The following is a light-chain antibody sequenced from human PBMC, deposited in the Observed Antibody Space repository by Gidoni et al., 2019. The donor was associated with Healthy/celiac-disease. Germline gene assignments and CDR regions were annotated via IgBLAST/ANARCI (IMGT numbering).Light chain of an antibody. CDR1: QSLLHSNGYNY. CDR2: LGS. Sequence: IVMTQSPLSLPVTPGEPASISCRSSQSLLHSNGYNYLDWYLQKPGQSPQLLIYLGSNWASGVPDRFSGSGSGTDFTLKISRVEAEDVGVYYCMQALQTPYTFGQGTKLEIK. J-gene: IGKJ2*01. V-gene: IGKV2-28*01. CDR3: MQALQTPYT.